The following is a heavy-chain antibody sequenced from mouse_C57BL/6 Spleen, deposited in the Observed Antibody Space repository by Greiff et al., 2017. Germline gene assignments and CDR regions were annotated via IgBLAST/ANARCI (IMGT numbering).Heavy chain of an antibody. CDR1: GYTFTGYW. J-gene: IGHJ1*03. CDR3: ARRPNYYGSSWYFDV. CDR2: ILPGSGST. Sequence: QVQLQQSGAELMKPGASVKLSCKATGYTFTGYWIEWVKQRPGHGLEWIGEILPGSGSTNYNEKFKGKATFTADTSSNSADMQLISLTTEDSAIYYCARRPNYYGSSWYFDVWGTGTTVTVSS. V-gene: IGHV1-9*01. D-gene: IGHD1-1*01.